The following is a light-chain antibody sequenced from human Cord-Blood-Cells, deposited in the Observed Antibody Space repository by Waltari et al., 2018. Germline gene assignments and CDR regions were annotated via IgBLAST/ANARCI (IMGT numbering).Light chain of an antibody. CDR2: DAS. CDR3: QQYDNLPLT. CDR1: QDISNY. J-gene: IGKJ4*01. V-gene: IGKV1-33*01. Sequence: QMTQSPSSLSASVGDRVTITCQASQDISNYLNWYQQKPGKAPKLLIYDASNLETGVPSRFSGSGSGTDFTFTISSLQPEDIATYYCQQYDNLPLTFGGGTKVEIK.